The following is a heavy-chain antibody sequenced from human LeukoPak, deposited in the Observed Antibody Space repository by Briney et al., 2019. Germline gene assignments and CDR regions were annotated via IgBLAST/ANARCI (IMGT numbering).Heavy chain of an antibody. CDR2: IIPIFGTA. J-gene: IGHJ6*03. V-gene: IGHV1-69*05. CDR3: AREYYDFWSGYAYYYYYMDV. Sequence: ASVKVSCKASGGTFSSYAISWVRQASGQGLEWMGRIIPIFGTANYAQKFQGRVTITTDESTSTAYMELSSLRSEDTAVYYCAREYYDFWSGYAYYYYYMDVWGKGTTVTLSS. D-gene: IGHD3-3*01. CDR1: GGTFSSYA.